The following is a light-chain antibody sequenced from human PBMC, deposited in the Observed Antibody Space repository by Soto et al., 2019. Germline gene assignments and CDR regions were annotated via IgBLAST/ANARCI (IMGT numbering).Light chain of an antibody. Sequence: DIQMTQSPSTVSSYVGDSVTITCRASQSITTWLAWYKQRPGKAPKLLIYDVSSLQSGVPSRFRGSGSGTDFTLTISSLKPEDFETYYCQQTESYPSTFGGGTKVDIK. CDR2: DVS. J-gene: IGKJ4*01. V-gene: IGKV1-5*01. CDR3: QQTESYPST. CDR1: QSITTW.